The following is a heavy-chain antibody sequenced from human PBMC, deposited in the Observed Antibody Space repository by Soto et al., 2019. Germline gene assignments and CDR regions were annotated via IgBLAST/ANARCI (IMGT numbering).Heavy chain of an antibody. CDR1: GFTVSNNY. CDR3: ARDGTYDWV. V-gene: IGHV3-66*01. D-gene: IGHD1-1*01. Sequence: ELQLVASGGGLVQPGGSLRLSCAASGFTVSNNYVRWVRQAPGKGLEWVSLIFSNGDTRYGDSVKGRFTISRDSSSNTLYLRMNSLRVEDTAVYYCARDGTYDWVGGQGIHVTVSS. J-gene: IGHJ4*02. CDR2: IFSNGDT.